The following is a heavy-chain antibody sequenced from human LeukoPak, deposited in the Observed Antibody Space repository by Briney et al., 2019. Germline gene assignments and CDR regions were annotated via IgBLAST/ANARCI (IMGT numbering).Heavy chain of an antibody. D-gene: IGHD3-10*01. J-gene: IGHJ4*02. CDR2: IYSGGST. CDR1: GFTVSSNY. Sequence: GGSLRLSCAASGFTVSSNYMSWVRQAPGKGLEWVSVIYSGGSTYYADSVKGRFTISRDNPKNTLYLQMNSLRAEDTAVYYCARSPLWFGEPLDYWGQGTLVTVSS. CDR3: ARSPLWFGEPLDY. V-gene: IGHV3-66*01.